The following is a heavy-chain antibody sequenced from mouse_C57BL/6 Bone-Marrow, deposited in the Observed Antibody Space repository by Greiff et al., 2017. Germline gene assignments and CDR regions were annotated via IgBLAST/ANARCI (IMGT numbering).Heavy chain of an antibody. CDR3: AREYGYDERYYFDY. CDR1: GYTFTSYW. D-gene: IGHD2-2*01. Sequence: QVHVKQPGAELVRPGTSVKLSCKASGYTFTSYWMHWVKQRPGQGLEWIGVIDPSDSYTNYNQKFKGKATLTVDTSSSTAYMQLSSLTSEDSAVYYCAREYGYDERYYFDYWGQGTTLTVSS. V-gene: IGHV1-59*01. CDR2: IDPSDSYT. J-gene: IGHJ2*01.